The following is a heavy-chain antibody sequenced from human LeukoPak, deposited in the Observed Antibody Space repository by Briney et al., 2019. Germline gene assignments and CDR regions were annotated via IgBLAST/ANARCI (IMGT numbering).Heavy chain of an antibody. CDR1: GFTFSSYA. V-gene: IGHV3-64D*06. CDR3: VKTPYSSTWYVGDS. J-gene: IGHJ4*02. CDR2: INSDGDST. Sequence: GGSLRLSCSASGFTFSSYAMHWVRQAAGEGLEYVSAINSDGDSTYYADSVKGRFTISRDNSKNTLCLQMSSLRPEDSAVYYCVKTPYSSTWYVGDSWGQGTLVTVSS. D-gene: IGHD2/OR15-2a*01.